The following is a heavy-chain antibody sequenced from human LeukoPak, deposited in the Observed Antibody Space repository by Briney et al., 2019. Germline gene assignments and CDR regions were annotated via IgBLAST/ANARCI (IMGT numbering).Heavy chain of an antibody. CDR2: ISAYNGNT. D-gene: IGHD6-19*01. J-gene: IGHJ4*02. CDR3: ARVPESRGWPSGVDY. Sequence: ASVKVSCKASGYTFTSYGISWVRQAPGQGLEWMGWISAYNGNTNYAQKLQGRVTMTTDTSTSTAYMELRSLRSDDTAVYYCARVPESRGWPSGVDYWGQGTLVTVSS. CDR1: GYTFTSYG. V-gene: IGHV1-18*04.